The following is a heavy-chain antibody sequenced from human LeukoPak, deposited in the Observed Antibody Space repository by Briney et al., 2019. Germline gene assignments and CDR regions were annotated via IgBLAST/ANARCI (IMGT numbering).Heavy chain of an antibody. Sequence: PSETLSLTCAVYGGSFSGYYWSWIRQPPGKGLEWIGEINHSGSTNYNPSLKSRVTISVDTSKIQFSLKLSSVTAADTAVYYCARSFKGGYSYGFFGRWGQGTLVTVSS. J-gene: IGHJ4*02. D-gene: IGHD5-18*01. CDR1: GGSFSGYY. CDR2: INHSGST. V-gene: IGHV4-34*01. CDR3: ARSFKGGYSYGFFGR.